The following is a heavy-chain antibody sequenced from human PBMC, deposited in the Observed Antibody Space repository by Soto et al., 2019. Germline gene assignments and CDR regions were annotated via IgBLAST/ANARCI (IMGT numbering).Heavy chain of an antibody. CDR1: GFTFSSYG. Sequence: GALRLSCAASGFTFSSYGMHWVRQAPGKGLEWVAFIWHDGGNKFYAESVKGRFTISRDNSKNTLYLQMTSLSAEDTAMYYCARDGDVNTGFGKDYWGQGTLVTVSS. CDR3: ARDGDVNTGFGKDY. V-gene: IGHV3-33*01. J-gene: IGHJ4*02. D-gene: IGHD3-16*01. CDR2: IWHDGGNK.